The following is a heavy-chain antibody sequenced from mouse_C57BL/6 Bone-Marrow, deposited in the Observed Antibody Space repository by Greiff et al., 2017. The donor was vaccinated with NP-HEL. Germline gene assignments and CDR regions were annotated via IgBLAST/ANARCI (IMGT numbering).Heavy chain of an antibody. D-gene: IGHD4-1*01. Sequence: DVKLQESGGGLVKPGGSLKLSCAASGFTFSSYAMSWVRQTPEKRLEWVATISDGGSYTYYPDNVKGRFTISRDNAKNNLYLQMSHLKSEDTAMYYCARGGNWDYFDYWGQGTTLTVSS. V-gene: IGHV5-4*03. CDR3: ARGGNWDYFDY. CDR1: GFTFSSYA. CDR2: ISDGGSYT. J-gene: IGHJ2*01.